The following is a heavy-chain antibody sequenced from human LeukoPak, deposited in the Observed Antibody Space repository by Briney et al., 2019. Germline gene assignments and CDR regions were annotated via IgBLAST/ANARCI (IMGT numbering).Heavy chain of an antibody. V-gene: IGHV6-1*01. J-gene: IGHJ4*02. CDR2: TYYKSTRSN. CDR1: GDSVSSNSAA. Sequence: QTLSLTCAISGDSVSSNSAAWNWLRQSPSRGLEWLRRTYYKSTRSNDYSPSVIGRITISPDTSKNRFSLQVNSVTPEVTAVYYCARDRQGMGYWGQGTPVTVSS. CDR3: ARDRQGMGY.